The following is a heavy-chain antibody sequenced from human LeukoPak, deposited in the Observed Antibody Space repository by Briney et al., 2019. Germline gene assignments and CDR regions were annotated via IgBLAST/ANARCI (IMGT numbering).Heavy chain of an antibody. CDR2: IYYSGST. Sequence: PSETLSLTCTVSGGSISSYYWSWIRQPPGKGLEWIGYIYYSGSTNYNPSLKSRVTISVDKSKNQFSLKLSSVTAADTAVYYCARSAADLYYYYYMDVWGKGTTVTVSS. J-gene: IGHJ6*03. V-gene: IGHV4-59*12. CDR3: ARSAADLYYYYYMDV. CDR1: GGSISSYY. D-gene: IGHD6-13*01.